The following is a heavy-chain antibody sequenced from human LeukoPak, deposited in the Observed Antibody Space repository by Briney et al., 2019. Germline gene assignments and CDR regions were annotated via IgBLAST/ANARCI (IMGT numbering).Heavy chain of an antibody. CDR2: IHYSGIT. CDR1: GDSISSYY. J-gene: IGHJ4*02. V-gene: IGHV4-59*12. Sequence: SETLSLTCTVSGDSISSYYWSWIRQPPGKGLEWIGYIHYSGITNYNPSLKSRVTISVDTSKNQFSLKLSSVTAADTAVYYCARGQYGSGSYYFPYYFDYWGQGTLVTVSS. D-gene: IGHD3-10*01. CDR3: ARGQYGSGSYYFPYYFDY.